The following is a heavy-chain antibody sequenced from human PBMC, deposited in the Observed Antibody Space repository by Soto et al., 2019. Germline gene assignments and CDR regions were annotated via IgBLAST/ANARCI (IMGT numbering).Heavy chain of an antibody. V-gene: IGHV3-11*06. D-gene: IGHD3-9*01. CDR2: ISSSSSYT. CDR3: ARDLEYYDILTGYTATYAFDI. Sequence: SGGSLRLSCAASGFTFSYYYMSWIRQSPGKGLEWVSYISSSSSYTNYADSVKGRFTISRDNAKNSLYLQMNSLRAEDTAVYYCARDLEYYDILTGYTATYAFDIWGQGTMVTVSS. J-gene: IGHJ3*02. CDR1: GFTFSYYY.